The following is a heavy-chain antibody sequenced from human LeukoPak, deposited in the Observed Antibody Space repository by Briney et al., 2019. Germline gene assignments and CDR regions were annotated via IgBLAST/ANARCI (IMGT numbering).Heavy chain of an antibody. J-gene: IGHJ5*02. Sequence: GASVKVSCKFSGYTLTELSMHWVRQAPGKGLAWMGGFDPEDGETIYAQRFQGRVTMTEDTSTDTAYMELSSLRSEDTAVYYCATVSPGTFDWFDPWGQGTLVTVSS. CDR1: GYTLTELS. V-gene: IGHV1-24*01. CDR3: ATVSPGTFDWFDP. CDR2: FDPEDGET. D-gene: IGHD1-26*01.